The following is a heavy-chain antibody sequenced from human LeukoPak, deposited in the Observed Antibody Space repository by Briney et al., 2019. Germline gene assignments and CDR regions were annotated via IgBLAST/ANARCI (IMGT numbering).Heavy chain of an antibody. V-gene: IGHV3-7*05. J-gene: IGHJ4*02. Sequence: PGGSLRLSCAASGFTFSNYWMSWVRQAPGKRLEWVANINKDGSDKNYADSVKGRFTISRDNAKNSLHLQMNSLRAEDTAVYYCATCSTWCFDYWGQGTLVTV. CDR3: ATCSTWCFDY. D-gene: IGHD6-13*01. CDR1: GFTFSNYW. CDR2: INKDGSDK.